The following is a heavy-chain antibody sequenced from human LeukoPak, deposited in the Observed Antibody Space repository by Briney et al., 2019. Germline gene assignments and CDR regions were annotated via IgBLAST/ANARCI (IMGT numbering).Heavy chain of an antibody. CDR3: VRDEAIFGAGYYYGMDV. D-gene: IGHD3-3*01. J-gene: IGHJ6*02. CDR1: GGSISSSNW. V-gene: IGHV4-4*02. CDR2: IYHSGST. Sequence: SETLSLTCAVSGGSISSSNWWSWVRQPPGKGLEWIGEIYHSGSTNYNPSLKSRVTISVDTSQNKFSLKLSSVTAADTAVYYCVRDEAIFGAGYYYGMDVWGQGTTVTVSS.